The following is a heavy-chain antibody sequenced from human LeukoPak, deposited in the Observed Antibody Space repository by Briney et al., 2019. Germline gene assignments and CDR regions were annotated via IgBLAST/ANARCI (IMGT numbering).Heavy chain of an antibody. CDR2: INHSGST. D-gene: IGHD3-3*01. CDR3: AXXXXXYDFWXGYSNIFGQLGAFDI. J-gene: IGHJ3*02. V-gene: IGHV4-34*01. CDR1: GGSFSGYY. Sequence: SETLSLTCAVYGGSFSGYYWSWIRQPPGKGLEWIGEINHSGSTNYNPSLTSRVTISVDTSKKQCSLRLRSVTAADTAVYYCAXXXXXYDFWXGYSNIFGQLGAFDIWGQGTMVTVSS.